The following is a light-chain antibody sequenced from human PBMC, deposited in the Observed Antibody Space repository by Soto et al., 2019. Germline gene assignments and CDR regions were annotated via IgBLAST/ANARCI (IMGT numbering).Light chain of an antibody. CDR3: QQYYATPPRWT. CDR1: QSVLYSSNNRNY. J-gene: IGKJ1*01. CDR2: WAS. V-gene: IGKV4-1*01. Sequence: DIVMTQSPDSLAVSLGERATINCKSSQSVLYSSNNRNYLAWYQQKPGQPPKLLIYWASTRESGVPDRFSGSGAEKDFTLTISSLQADDVAVYFCQQYYATPPRWTFGQGTKVEI.